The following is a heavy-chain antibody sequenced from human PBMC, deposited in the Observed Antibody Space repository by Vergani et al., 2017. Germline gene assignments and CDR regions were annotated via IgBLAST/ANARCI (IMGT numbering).Heavy chain of an antibody. V-gene: IGHV1-46*03. D-gene: IGHD3-9*01. CDR3: AGGRYGYLTCYQY. CDR2: INPSGGHT. J-gene: IGHJ4*02. Sequence: QVQVVQSGAEVKKSGASVKVSCKTSGYTYSNYYMHWVRQAPGQGLEWVGIINPSGGHTHYAQKFQGRVTMTMDTSTSTVYTELSSVKSEDTALYYCAGGRYGYLTCYQYWGQGTLVTVSA. CDR1: GYTYSNYY.